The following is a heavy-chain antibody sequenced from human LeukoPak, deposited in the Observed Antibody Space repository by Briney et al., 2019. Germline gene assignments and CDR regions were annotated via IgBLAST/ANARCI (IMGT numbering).Heavy chain of an antibody. CDR1: GFTFSSYA. Sequence: GGSLRLSCAASGFTFSSYAMHWVRQAPGKGLEWVAVISYDGNIKYYTDSVKGRFTISRDNSKNTLYLQMNSLRAEDTAVYYCARDYLMGGTTGKAFDIWGQXTMVTISS. V-gene: IGHV3-30*04. CDR2: ISYDGNIK. D-gene: IGHD1-26*01. J-gene: IGHJ3*02. CDR3: ARDYLMGGTTGKAFDI.